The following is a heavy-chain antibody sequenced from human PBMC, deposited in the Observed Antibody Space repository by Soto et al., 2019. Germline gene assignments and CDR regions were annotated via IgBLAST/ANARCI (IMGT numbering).Heavy chain of an antibody. D-gene: IGHD1-1*01. J-gene: IGHJ5*02. CDR2: IYWDDDK. Sequence: QITLKESGPTLVKPTQTLTLTCTFSGFSLSTSGVAVGWIRQPPGKALEWLALIYWDDDKRYSPSLKSRLTITKDTSKNQVVLTMTNMDPVDTATYYCAHRPPERGLASFDPWGQGTLVTASS. CDR1: GFSLSTSGVA. CDR3: AHRPPERGLASFDP. V-gene: IGHV2-5*02.